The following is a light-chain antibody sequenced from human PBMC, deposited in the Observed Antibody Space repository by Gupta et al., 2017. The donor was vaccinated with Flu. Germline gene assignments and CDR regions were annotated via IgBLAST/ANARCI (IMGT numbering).Light chain of an antibody. Sequence: QSALTQPASVSGSPGQSITISCTGTSSDLGGYHFVLWYHQHPGKAPKLMIFEVSNRHSGVPTRFSGSKSGTTASLTTTGLQAEDEADYYCSSYTNTNNLVLFGGGTKLTVL. CDR2: EVS. J-gene: IGLJ2*01. V-gene: IGLV2-14*01. CDR1: SSDLGGYHF. CDR3: SSYTNTNNLVL.